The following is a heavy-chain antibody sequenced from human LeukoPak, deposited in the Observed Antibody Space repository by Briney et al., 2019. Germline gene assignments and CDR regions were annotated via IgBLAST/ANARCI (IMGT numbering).Heavy chain of an antibody. D-gene: IGHD6-13*01. CDR3: ARDRPPGGIAAAGNYYYYGMDV. J-gene: IGHJ6*02. V-gene: IGHV1-18*01. Sequence: GASVKVSCKASGYTFTSYGISWVRQAPGQGLEWMGWISAYNGNTNYAQKLQGRVTMTTDTSTSTAYMELSSLRSEDTAVYYCARDRPPGGIAAAGNYYYYGMDVWGQGTTVTVSS. CDR1: GYTFTSYG. CDR2: ISAYNGNT.